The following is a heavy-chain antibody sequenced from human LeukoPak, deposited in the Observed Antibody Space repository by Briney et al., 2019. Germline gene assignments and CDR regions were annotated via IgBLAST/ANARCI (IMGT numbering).Heavy chain of an antibody. V-gene: IGHV3-23*01. Sequence: PGGSLRLSCAASGFTFSNYAMTWVRQAPGKGLEWVSVISGVGSNTDYADSVKGRFTISRDNSKNTLYLQMNSLRAEDTAVYYCARFVIAAQNWFDPWGQGTLVTVSS. CDR2: ISGVGSNT. CDR1: GFTFSNYA. CDR3: ARFVIAAQNWFDP. J-gene: IGHJ5*02. D-gene: IGHD6-6*01.